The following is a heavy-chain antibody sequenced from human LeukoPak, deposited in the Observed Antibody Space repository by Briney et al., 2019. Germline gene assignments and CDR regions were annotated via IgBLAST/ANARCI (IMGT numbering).Heavy chain of an antibody. V-gene: IGHV4-34*01. J-gene: IGHJ4*02. CDR2: INHSGST. CDR1: GGSFSGYY. Sequence: SETPSLTCAVYGGSFSGYYWSWIRQPPGKGLEWIGEINHSGSTNYNPSLKSRVTISVDTSKNQFSLKLSSVTAADTAVYYCARGARGYGSGKCYLDYWGQGTLVTVSS. CDR3: ARGARGYGSGKCYLDY. D-gene: IGHD3-10*01.